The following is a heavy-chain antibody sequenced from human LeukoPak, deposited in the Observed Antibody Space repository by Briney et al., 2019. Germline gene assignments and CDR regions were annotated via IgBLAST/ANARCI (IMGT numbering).Heavy chain of an antibody. D-gene: IGHD2-15*01. CDR1: GYTFTSYG. CDR2: ISAYNGNT. CDR3: AREHSYCSGGSCYSYYYGMDV. Sequence: ASVKVSCKASGYTFTSYGISWVRHAPGQGLEWMGWISAYNGNTNYAQKLQGRVTMTTDTSTSTAYMELRSLRSDDTAVYYCAREHSYCSGGSCYSYYYGMDVWGQGTTVTVSS. J-gene: IGHJ6*02. V-gene: IGHV1-18*01.